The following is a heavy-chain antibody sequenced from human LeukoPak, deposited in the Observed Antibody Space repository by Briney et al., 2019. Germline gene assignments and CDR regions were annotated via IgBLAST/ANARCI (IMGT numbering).Heavy chain of an antibody. Sequence: SVKVSCKASGGTFSSYAIGWVRQAPGQGLEWMGGIIPIFGTANYAQKFQGRVTITTDESTSTAYMELSSLRSEDTAVYYCARGRSIAVAGPPYYFDYWGQGTLVTVSS. D-gene: IGHD6-19*01. J-gene: IGHJ4*02. CDR2: IIPIFGTA. CDR3: ARGRSIAVAGPPYYFDY. CDR1: GGTFSSYA. V-gene: IGHV1-69*05.